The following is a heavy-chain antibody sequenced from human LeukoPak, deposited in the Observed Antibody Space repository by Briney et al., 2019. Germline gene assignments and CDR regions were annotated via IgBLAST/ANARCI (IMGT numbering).Heavy chain of an antibody. CDR3: ARDARGDNSYYFDY. CDR1: GGSFSGYY. D-gene: IGHD4-23*01. Sequence: KPSETLTLTCAVYGGSFSGYYWSWIRQPPGKGLEWIGSIYHVGTTSYNPSLKSRVTISVDTSKNHFSLKLNSVTAADTAVYYCARDARGDNSYYFDYWGQGTLVTVSS. V-gene: IGHV4-34*01. CDR2: IYHVGTT. J-gene: IGHJ4*02.